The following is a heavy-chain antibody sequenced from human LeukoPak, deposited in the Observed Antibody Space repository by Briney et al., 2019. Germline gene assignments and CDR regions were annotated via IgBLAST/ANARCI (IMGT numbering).Heavy chain of an antibody. V-gene: IGHV4-39*07. D-gene: IGHD3-9*01. CDR2: IYYSGNT. Sequence: PSETLSLTCTVSGGSISSSSSYWGWIRQPPGKGLEWIGSIYYSGNTYYNPSLKGRVTISVDTSKNDFSLKLTSVTAADTAVYYCAREGTGLVIITASFDYWGQGILVTVSS. CDR1: GGSISSSSSY. CDR3: AREGTGLVIITASFDY. J-gene: IGHJ4*02.